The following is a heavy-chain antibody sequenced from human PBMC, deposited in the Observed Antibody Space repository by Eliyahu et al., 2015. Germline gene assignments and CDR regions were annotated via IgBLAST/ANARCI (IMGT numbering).Heavy chain of an antibody. CDR2: ISRDGTST. CDR1: XFXFDNYW. J-gene: IGHJ6*04. CDR3: GRAPEGDHAVDV. D-gene: IGHD2-21*02. Sequence: EEQLVESGGGVVQPGXSLRLSXAAXXFXFDNYWLXXVRQVPGKALMWVSRISRDGTSTTYADSVVGRFIISTDSAKTTLYLQMNSLSAEDTAVYYCGRAPEGDHAVDVWGKGTTVTVSS. V-gene: IGHV3-74*01.